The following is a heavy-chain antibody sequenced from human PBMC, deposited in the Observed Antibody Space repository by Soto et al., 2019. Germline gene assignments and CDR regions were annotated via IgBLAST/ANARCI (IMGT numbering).Heavy chain of an antibody. V-gene: IGHV4-31*03. J-gene: IGHJ4*02. CDR1: GGSISSGGYY. Sequence: SETLSLTCTVSGGSISSGGYYWSWIRQHPGKGLEWIGYIYYSGSTYYNPSLKSRVTISVDTSKNQFSLKLSSVTAADTAVYYCARVGPRGVTTLDYWGQGTLVTVSS. CDR2: IYYSGST. CDR3: ARVGPRGVTTLDY. D-gene: IGHD3-10*01.